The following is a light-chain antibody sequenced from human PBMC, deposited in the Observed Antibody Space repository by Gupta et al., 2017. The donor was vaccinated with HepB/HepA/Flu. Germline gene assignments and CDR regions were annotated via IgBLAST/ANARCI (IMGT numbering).Light chain of an antibody. CDR1: SSDVGGYTY. CDR2: DVR. V-gene: IGLV2-14*01. J-gene: IGLJ2*01. CDR3: SSVTSSNTVI. Sequence: QSALTQPPSVSGSPGQSLTISCTGTSSDVGGYTYVSWYQQQAGKVHKVMIYDVRKRPGGIANRFSGSKGGNTASLTSAGRQAEDEDDYYGSSVTSSNTVIFGGGTKLTVL.